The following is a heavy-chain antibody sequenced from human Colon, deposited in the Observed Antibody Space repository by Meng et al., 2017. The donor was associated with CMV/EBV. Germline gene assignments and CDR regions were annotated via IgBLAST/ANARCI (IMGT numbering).Heavy chain of an antibody. CDR1: GYTFTNFG. Sequence: QVQLVQSGAEVKKPGASVKVSCKTSGYTFTNFGISWVRQAPGQGLEWMAYISPYNGDTNYAQRFQGRVALTTDTSTSTVYMELGSLTSDDTAMYYCARELARGGYWGQGTPVTVSS. CDR3: ARELARGGY. J-gene: IGHJ4*02. CDR2: ISPYNGDT. V-gene: IGHV1-18*01.